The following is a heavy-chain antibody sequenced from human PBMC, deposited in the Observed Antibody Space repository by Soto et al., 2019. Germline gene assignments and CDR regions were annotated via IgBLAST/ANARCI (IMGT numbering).Heavy chain of an antibody. CDR3: ARGGLEDIVVVPAALLGFLWFDP. V-gene: IGHV4-4*07. CDR1: GVCVRSYT. Sequence: PSETLALACIVSGVCVRSYTLSGVRQPANKGLEWIVRFFSSGITNYNPSLKSRVTISVYTSKNQFSLKLSSVTAADTAVYYCARGGLEDIVVVPAALLGFLWFDPWGQGTLVTVSS. D-gene: IGHD2-2*02. CDR2: FFSSGIT. J-gene: IGHJ5*02.